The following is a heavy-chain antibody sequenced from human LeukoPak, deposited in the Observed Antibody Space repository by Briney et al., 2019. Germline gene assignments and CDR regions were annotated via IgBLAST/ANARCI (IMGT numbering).Heavy chain of an antibody. Sequence: ASVKVSCKASGYTFTVYYMHWGRQAPGQGLEWMGWINPNSGGTTYAQKFQGRVTMTRDTSISTAYMELSRLRSDDTAVYYCATLPYCSGGSCYSGFDYWGQGTLVTVSS. V-gene: IGHV1-2*02. CDR3: ATLPYCSGGSCYSGFDY. D-gene: IGHD2-15*01. J-gene: IGHJ4*02. CDR1: GYTFTVYY. CDR2: INPNSGGT.